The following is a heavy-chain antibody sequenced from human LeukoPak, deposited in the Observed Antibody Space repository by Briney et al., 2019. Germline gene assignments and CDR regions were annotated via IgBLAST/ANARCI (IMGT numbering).Heavy chain of an antibody. V-gene: IGHV4-30-4*01. D-gene: IGHD3-10*01. CDR3: ATRLYGSGSYYNSGMDV. CDR1: GGSISSGDYY. J-gene: IGHJ6*02. Sequence: SETLSLTCTVSGGSISSGDYYWSWIRQPPGKGLEWIGYIYYSGSTYYNPSLKSRVTISVYTSKSQFSLKLSSVTAADTAVYYCATRLYGSGSYYNSGMDVWGQGTTVTVSS. CDR2: IYYSGST.